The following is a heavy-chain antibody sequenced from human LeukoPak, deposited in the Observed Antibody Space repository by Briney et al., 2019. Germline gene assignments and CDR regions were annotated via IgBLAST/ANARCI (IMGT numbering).Heavy chain of an antibody. J-gene: IGHJ4*02. D-gene: IGHD3-22*01. CDR1: GFTFSTYN. CDR3: ASGAIYDTRY. CDR2: ISSSSSYI. V-gene: IGHV3-21*01. Sequence: SLRLXCAASGFTFSTYNMNWVRQAPGKGLEWVSFISSSSSYIYYADSVKGRFTISRDNAKNSLYLQMNSLRAEDTAVYFCASGAIYDTRYWGQGTLVTVSS.